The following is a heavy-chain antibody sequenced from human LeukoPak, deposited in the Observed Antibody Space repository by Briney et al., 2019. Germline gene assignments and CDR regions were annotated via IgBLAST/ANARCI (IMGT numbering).Heavy chain of an antibody. V-gene: IGHV3-21*01. Sequence: PGGSLRLSCAASGFTFSSYSMNWVRQAPGKGLEWVSSISSSSSYIYYADSVKGRFTISRDNAKNSLYLQMNSLRAEDTAVYYCARDQRNYYDSSGYLDQKDYWGQGTLVTVSS. D-gene: IGHD3-22*01. J-gene: IGHJ4*02. CDR1: GFTFSSYS. CDR3: ARDQRNYYDSSGYLDQKDY. CDR2: ISSSSSYI.